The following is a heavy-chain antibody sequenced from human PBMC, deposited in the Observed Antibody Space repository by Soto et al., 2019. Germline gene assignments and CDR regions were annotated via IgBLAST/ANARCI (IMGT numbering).Heavy chain of an antibody. D-gene: IGHD6-25*01. CDR3: GRGPLGFSGTWYDS. CDR1: GFSFRSYW. Sequence: EVQLVESGGGLVQPGGSLTLSCEGSGFSFRSYWLHWVRQVPGKGLVWVSRINHDGNVTNYADSVKGRFTISRDNSKNKLFLRMNGLRAESTAVYYLGRGPLGFSGTWYDSWGQGTVVTVSS. V-gene: IGHV3-74*01. J-gene: IGHJ5*01. CDR2: INHDGNVT.